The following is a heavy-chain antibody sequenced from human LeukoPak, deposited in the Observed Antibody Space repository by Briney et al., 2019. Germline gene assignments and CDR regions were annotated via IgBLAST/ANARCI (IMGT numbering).Heavy chain of an antibody. CDR1: GFTFSSYA. CDR2: ISHEGSNQ. CDR3: ARTREQWQVLDY. Sequence: GRSLRLSCAASGFTFSSYAMHWVRQAPGKGLEWVAVISHEGSNQYYADSVKGRFTISRDNSKNMVYLQMNSLRGEDTAVYYCARTREQWQVLDYWGQGTLVTVSS. J-gene: IGHJ4*02. V-gene: IGHV3-30*04. D-gene: IGHD6-19*01.